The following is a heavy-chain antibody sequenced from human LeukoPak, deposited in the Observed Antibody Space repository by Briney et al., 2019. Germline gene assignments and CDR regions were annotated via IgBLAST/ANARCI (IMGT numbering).Heavy chain of an antibody. CDR1: GFTVSSNY. J-gene: IGHJ3*02. CDR2: IYSGGST. Sequence: GGSLRLSCAASGFTVSSNYMSWVRQAPGKGLEWVSVIYSGGSTHYADSVKGRFTISRDNSKNTLYLQMNSLRAEDTAVYYCARGHSSDAFDIWGQGTMVTVSS. D-gene: IGHD2-15*01. CDR3: ARGHSSDAFDI. V-gene: IGHV3-66*02.